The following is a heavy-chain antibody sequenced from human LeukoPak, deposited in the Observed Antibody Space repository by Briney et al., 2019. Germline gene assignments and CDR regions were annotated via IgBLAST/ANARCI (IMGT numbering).Heavy chain of an antibody. D-gene: IGHD4-17*01. CDR3: AKDHGNYGYFYYYMDV. CDR2: ISGSGGST. Sequence: PGGSLRLSCAASGFTFSSYAMSWVRQAPGKGLEWVSAISGSGGSTYYADSMKGRFTISRDNSENTLYLQMNSLRPEDTAVYYCAKDHGNYGYFYYYMDVWGKGTTVTVSS. CDR1: GFTFSSYA. J-gene: IGHJ6*03. V-gene: IGHV3-23*01.